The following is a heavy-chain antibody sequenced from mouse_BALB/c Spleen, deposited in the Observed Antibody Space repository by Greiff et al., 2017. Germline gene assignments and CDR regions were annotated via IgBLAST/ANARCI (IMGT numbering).Heavy chain of an antibody. CDR3: ATTVVADYAMDY. D-gene: IGHD1-1*01. Sequence: EVKLVESGGGLVKPGGSLKLSCAASGFTFSDYYMYWVRQTPEKRLEWVATISDGGSYTYYPDSVKGRFTISRDNAKNNLYLQMSSLKSEDTAMYYCATTVVADYAMDYWGQGTSVTVSS. CDR1: GFTFSDYY. V-gene: IGHV5-4*02. J-gene: IGHJ4*01. CDR2: ISDGGSYT.